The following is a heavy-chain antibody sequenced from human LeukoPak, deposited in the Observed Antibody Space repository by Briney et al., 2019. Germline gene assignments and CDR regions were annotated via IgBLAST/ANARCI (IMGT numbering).Heavy chain of an antibody. CDR1: GGSISSSSYY. CDR3: AALGSAWTYRNDY. CDR2: LYYSGST. D-gene: IGHD6-19*01. Sequence: KPSETLSLTCTVSGGSISSSSYYWGWIRQPPGKGLEWIGSLYYSGSTYYNPSLKSRVTISVDTSKNQFSLKLSSVTAADTAVYFCAALGSAWTYRNDYWGQGTLVTVSS. V-gene: IGHV4-39*01. J-gene: IGHJ4*02.